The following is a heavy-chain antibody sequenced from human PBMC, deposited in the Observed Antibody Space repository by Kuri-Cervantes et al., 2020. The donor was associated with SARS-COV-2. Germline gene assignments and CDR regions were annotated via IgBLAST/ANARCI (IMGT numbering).Heavy chain of an antibody. V-gene: IGHV3-7*01. CDR2: IKQDGSEK. CDR1: GFTFSSYA. CDR3: AREGETGCSTSCSYYFDY. D-gene: IGHD2-2*01. Sequence: GGSLRLSCAASGFTFSSYAMSWVRQAPGKGLEWVANIKQDGSEKYYVDSVRGRFTISRDNAKNSLYLQTNSLRAEDTAVYYCAREGETGCSTSCSYYFDYWGQGTLVTVSS. J-gene: IGHJ4*02.